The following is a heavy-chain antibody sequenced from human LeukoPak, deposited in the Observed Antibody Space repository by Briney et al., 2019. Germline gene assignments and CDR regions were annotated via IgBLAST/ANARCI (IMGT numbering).Heavy chain of an antibody. CDR1: GFSFGSFA. D-gene: IGHD6-19*01. V-gene: IGHV3-23*01. CDR2: ISGRGDST. J-gene: IGHJ4*02. CDR3: AEDRGSGWPQFDY. Sequence: PGGSLRLSCAASGFSFGSFAMSWVRQAPGKGLEWVSAISGRGDSTYYADSVRGRFTISRDNSKNTLYLQMNSLRAEDTAVYYCAEDRGSGWPQFDYWGQGTLVTVSS.